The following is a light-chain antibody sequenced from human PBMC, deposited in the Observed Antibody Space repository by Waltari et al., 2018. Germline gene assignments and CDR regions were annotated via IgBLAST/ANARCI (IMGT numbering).Light chain of an antibody. J-gene: IGKJ1*01. V-gene: IGKV3-20*01. CDR2: GAS. CDR1: QSMGRY. CDR3: QNHERLPAV. Sequence: EIVLTQSPGTLSLSPGERATLSCRASQSMGRYLIWYQQKPGQAPRLLIYGASTRAAGIPDRFSGSGSGTDFSLTISRLEPEDFAVYYCQNHERLPAVFGRGTKVEIK.